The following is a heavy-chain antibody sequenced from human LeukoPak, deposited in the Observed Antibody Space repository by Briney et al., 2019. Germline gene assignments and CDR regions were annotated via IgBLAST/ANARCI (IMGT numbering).Heavy chain of an antibody. V-gene: IGHV4-30-2*01. CDR3: ARGAFGQSSIGGD. CDR1: GGSISSGGYY. CDR2: IYHSGST. D-gene: IGHD3-16*01. J-gene: IGHJ4*02. Sequence: PSETLSLTCTVSGGSISSGGYYWSWIRQPPGKGLEWIGYIYHSGSTYYNPSLKSRVTISVDRSKNQFSLKLSSVTAADTAVYYCARGAFGQSSIGGDWGQGTLVTVSS.